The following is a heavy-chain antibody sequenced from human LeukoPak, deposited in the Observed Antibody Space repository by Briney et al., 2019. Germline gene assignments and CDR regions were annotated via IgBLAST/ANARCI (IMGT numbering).Heavy chain of an antibody. J-gene: IGHJ4*02. CDR1: GFSLSTSGVG. CDR2: IYWDDDK. Sequence: SGPTLVKPTQTLTLTCTFSGFSLSTSGVGVGWIRQPPGKALEWLALIYWDDDKRYSPSLKSRLTITKDTSKNQVVLTMTNMDPVDTATYYCARIRTAAAGFDNWGQGTLVTVSS. CDR3: ARIRTAAAGFDN. V-gene: IGHV2-5*02. D-gene: IGHD6-13*01.